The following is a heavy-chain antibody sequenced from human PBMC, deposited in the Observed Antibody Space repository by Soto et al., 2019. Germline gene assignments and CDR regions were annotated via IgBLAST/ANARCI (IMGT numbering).Heavy chain of an antibody. D-gene: IGHD5-12*01. V-gene: IGHV3-21*01. Sequence: GGSLRLSCAASGFTFSSYSMNWVRQAPGKGLEWVSSISSSSSYIYYADSVKGRFTISRDNAKNSLYLQMNSLRAEDTAVYYCVREIVATIFGLRHYGMDVWGQGPTVTVSS. CDR2: ISSSSSYI. J-gene: IGHJ6*02. CDR3: VREIVATIFGLRHYGMDV. CDR1: GFTFSSYS.